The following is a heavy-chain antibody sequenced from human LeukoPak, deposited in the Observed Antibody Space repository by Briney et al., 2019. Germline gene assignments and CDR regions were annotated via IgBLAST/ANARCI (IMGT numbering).Heavy chain of an antibody. V-gene: IGHV3-30*18. D-gene: IGHD2-15*01. J-gene: IGHJ4*02. CDR1: GFTFSSYG. CDR3: AKGVDYCSGGSCPADY. CDR2: ISYDGSNK. Sequence: GGSLRLSCAASGFTFSSYGMHWVRQAPGKGLEWVAVISYDGSNKYYADSVKGRFTISRDNSKNTLYLQMNSLRAEDTAVYYCAKGVDYCSGGSCPADYWGPGTLVTVSS.